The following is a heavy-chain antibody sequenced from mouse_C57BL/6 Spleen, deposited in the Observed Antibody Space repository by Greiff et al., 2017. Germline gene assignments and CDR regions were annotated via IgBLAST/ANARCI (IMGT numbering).Heavy chain of an antibody. V-gene: IGHV1-52*01. D-gene: IGHD1-1*01. Sequence: QVQLQQPGAELVRPGSSVKLSCKASGYTFTSYWMHWVKQRPIQGLEWIGNIDPSDSETHYNQKFKDKVTLTVDKSSSTAYMQLSSLTSEDSAVYYCARGYCGSSYWYFDVWGTGTTVTVSS. J-gene: IGHJ1*03. CDR1: GYTFTSYW. CDR2: IDPSDSET. CDR3: ARGYCGSSYWYFDV.